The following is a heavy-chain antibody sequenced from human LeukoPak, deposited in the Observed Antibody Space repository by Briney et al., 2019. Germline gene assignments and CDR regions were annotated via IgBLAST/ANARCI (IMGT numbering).Heavy chain of an antibody. Sequence: PGRSLRLSCAASGFTFSSYGMHWVRQAPGKGLEWVAVISYDGSNKYYADSVEGRFTISRDNSKNTLYLQMNSLRAEDTAVYYCAKGATGADDSSGYGTDYWGQGTLVTVSS. CDR2: ISYDGSNK. J-gene: IGHJ4*02. D-gene: IGHD3-22*01. V-gene: IGHV3-30*18. CDR3: AKGATGADDSSGYGTDY. CDR1: GFTFSSYG.